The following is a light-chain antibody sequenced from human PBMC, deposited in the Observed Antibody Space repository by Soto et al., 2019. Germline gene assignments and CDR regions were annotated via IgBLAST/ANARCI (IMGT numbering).Light chain of an antibody. J-gene: IGKJ5*01. V-gene: IGKV3-15*01. CDR1: QSVSNN. CDR2: GSS. Sequence: EIVLTQSPATLSLSPGERVTLSCSASQSVSNNLVWYQQKPGQAPRLLMYGSSIRATGIPARFSGSGSGTEFTLTISSLQSEDFAVYYCQQHNNWPPITFGQGTRLEI. CDR3: QQHNNWPPIT.